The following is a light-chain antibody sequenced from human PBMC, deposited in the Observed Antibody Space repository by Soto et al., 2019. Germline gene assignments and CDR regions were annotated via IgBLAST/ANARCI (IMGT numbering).Light chain of an antibody. CDR3: QSYDSSLRVV. Sequence: QSVLTQPPSVSGAPGQRVTISCTGSSSNIGAGYDVHWYQQIPGTAPKLLIYGNDNRPSGVPDRFSGSKSGTSASLAITGLHAEDEADYYCQSYDSSLRVVFGGGTKLTVL. CDR1: SSNIGAGYD. J-gene: IGLJ2*01. V-gene: IGLV1-40*01. CDR2: GND.